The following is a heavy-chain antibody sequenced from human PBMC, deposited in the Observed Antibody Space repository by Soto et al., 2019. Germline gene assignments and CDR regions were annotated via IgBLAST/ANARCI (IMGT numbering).Heavy chain of an antibody. V-gene: IGHV4-4*07. CDR2: IYTSGST. D-gene: IGHD6-6*01. CDR3: ARSYSIAARSLYYYGMDV. J-gene: IGHJ6*02. CDR1: GGSMSSYY. Sequence: SETLSLTCTVSGGSMSSYYWSWIRQPAGKGLEWIGRIYTSGSTNYNPSLKSRVTMSVDTSKNQFSLKLSSVTAADTAVYYCARSYSIAARSLYYYGMDVWGQGTTVTVSS.